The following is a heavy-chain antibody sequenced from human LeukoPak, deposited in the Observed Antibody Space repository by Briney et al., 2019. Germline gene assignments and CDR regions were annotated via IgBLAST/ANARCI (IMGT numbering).Heavy chain of an antibody. Sequence: GGPLRLSCAASGFTFSSYAMSWVRQAPGKGLEWVSAISGSGGSTYYADPVKGRFTISRDNSKNTLYLQINSLRAEDTAVYYCAKDRPYDSSGYYYFDYWGQGTLVTVSS. V-gene: IGHV3-23*01. J-gene: IGHJ4*02. CDR2: ISGSGGST. CDR3: AKDRPYDSSGYYYFDY. D-gene: IGHD3-22*01. CDR1: GFTFSSYA.